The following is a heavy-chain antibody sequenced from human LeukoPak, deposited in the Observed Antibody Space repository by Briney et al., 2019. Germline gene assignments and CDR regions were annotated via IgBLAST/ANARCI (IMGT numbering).Heavy chain of an antibody. CDR1: GHTFTGYY. V-gene: IGHV1-2*02. J-gene: IGHJ4*02. D-gene: IGHD3-10*02. CDR3: ARGVFGESLES. Sequence: ASVKVSCKASGHTFTGYYVYWARQAPGQGLEWMGWMNPNVGGANFPQKFQGRVTVTSDPAISAAYMELRRLRSDDTAVYYCARGVFGESLESWGQGTLVTVSS. CDR2: MNPNVGGA.